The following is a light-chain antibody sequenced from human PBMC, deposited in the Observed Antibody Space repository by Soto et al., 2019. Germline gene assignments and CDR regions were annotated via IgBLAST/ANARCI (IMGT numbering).Light chain of an antibody. CDR2: DDH. CDR1: SSNIGKNS. J-gene: IGLJ2*01. Sequence: QSALTQPPSVSAAPGQRVSISCSRGSSNIGKNSVSWYQQLPATAPKLLIYDDHQRPSGIPDRFSASKSGTSATLDITGLQPADEADYYCATWDLTLSAGVLFGGGTKLTVL. V-gene: IGLV1-51*01. CDR3: ATWDLTLSAGVL.